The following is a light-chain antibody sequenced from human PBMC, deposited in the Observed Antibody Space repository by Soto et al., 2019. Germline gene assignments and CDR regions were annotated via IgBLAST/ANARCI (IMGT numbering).Light chain of an antibody. Sequence: EIVMTQSPATLSLSPGERVTLSCRASQSISSSYASWYQKKPGQAPRLLIYAASTRATGIPARFSGSGSGTDFTLSISSLQPEDFAVYFCHQDYNLPTFGQGTKLEIK. CDR1: QSISSSY. CDR2: AAS. J-gene: IGKJ2*01. CDR3: HQDYNLPT. V-gene: IGKV3D-7*01.